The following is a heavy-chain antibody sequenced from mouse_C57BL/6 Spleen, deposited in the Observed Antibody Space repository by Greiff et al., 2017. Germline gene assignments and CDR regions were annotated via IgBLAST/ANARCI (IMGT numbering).Heavy chain of an antibody. J-gene: IGHJ4*01. Sequence: VQLQQPGAELVKPGALVKMSCKASGYTFTSYWITWVKQRPGQGLEWIGDIYPGSGSTNYNEKFKSKATLTVDTSSSTAYMQLSSLTSEDSAVYYCARYRRGDAMDYWGQGTSVTVSS. CDR3: ARYRRGDAMDY. V-gene: IGHV1-55*01. CDR2: IYPGSGST. CDR1: GYTFTSYW.